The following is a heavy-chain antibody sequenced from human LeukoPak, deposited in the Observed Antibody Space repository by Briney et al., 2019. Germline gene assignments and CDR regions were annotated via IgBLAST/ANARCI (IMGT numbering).Heavy chain of an antibody. V-gene: IGHV4-59*12. D-gene: IGHD4-17*01. J-gene: IGHJ6*03. CDR3: AREIRTTVTRYYYYMDV. Sequence: SETLSLTCTVSGGSISSYYWSWLRQPPGKGLEWIGYIYYSGSTSYNPSLKSRVTISVDMSKNQFSLKLNSVTAADTAVYFCAREIRTTVTRYYYYMDVWGKGTTVSVSS. CDR1: GGSISSYY. CDR2: IYYSGST.